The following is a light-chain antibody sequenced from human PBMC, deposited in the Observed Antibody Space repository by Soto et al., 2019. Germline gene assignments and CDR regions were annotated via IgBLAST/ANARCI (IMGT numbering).Light chain of an antibody. V-gene: IGKV3-20*01. Sequence: EIVMTQSPATLSVSPGETATLSFKTSQSVDSLLAWYQQKPGQAPRLLIYGASSRATGIPDRFSGSGSGTDFTLTISRLEPADFAVYYCQQYGSSPLTFGGGTKVDIK. CDR1: QSVDSL. J-gene: IGKJ4*01. CDR2: GAS. CDR3: QQYGSSPLT.